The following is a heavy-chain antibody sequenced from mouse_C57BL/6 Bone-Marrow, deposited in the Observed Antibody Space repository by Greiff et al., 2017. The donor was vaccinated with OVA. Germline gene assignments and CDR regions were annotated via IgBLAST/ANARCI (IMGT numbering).Heavy chain of an antibody. Sequence: EVKVVESGGGLVQPGGSLKLSCAASGFTFSDYYMYWVRQTPEKRLEWVAYISNGGGSTYYPDTVKGRFTISRDNAKNTLYLQMSRLKSEDTAMYYGARSYYSNYVAWFAYWGQGNRVTVSA. D-gene: IGHD2-5*01. CDR1: GFTFSDYY. V-gene: IGHV5-12*01. CDR3: ARSYYSNYVAWFAY. J-gene: IGHJ3*01. CDR2: ISNGGGST.